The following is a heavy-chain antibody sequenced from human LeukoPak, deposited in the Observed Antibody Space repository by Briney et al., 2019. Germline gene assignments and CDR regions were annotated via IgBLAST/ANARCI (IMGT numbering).Heavy chain of an antibody. CDR1: GFTFSGSD. J-gene: IGHJ2*01. D-gene: IGHD1-14*01. CDR2: IKTKAESYAT. CDR3: SRRMFTADRHLDL. V-gene: IGHV3-73*01. Sequence: PGGSLRLSCAASGFTFSGSDIHWVRQASGKGLEWIGRIKTKAESYATAYVVSVKGRFTISRDDSKNTAFLQMNSLKTEDTAVYYCSRRMFTADRHLDLWGRGTLVTVSS.